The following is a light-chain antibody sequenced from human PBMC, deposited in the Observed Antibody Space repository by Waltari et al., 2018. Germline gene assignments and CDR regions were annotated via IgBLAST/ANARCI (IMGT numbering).Light chain of an antibody. CDR3: SSYAGDNHYV. Sequence: QSALTQPPSASGSPGQSVTLSCTGTSSDVGGYNFVSWYQKHPGKAPKLMIYEVTKRPSGVPDRFSGSKSGNTASLTVSGLQAEDEAYYYCSSYAGDNHYVFGTGSKVTVL. CDR2: EVT. J-gene: IGLJ1*01. CDR1: SSDVGGYNF. V-gene: IGLV2-8*01.